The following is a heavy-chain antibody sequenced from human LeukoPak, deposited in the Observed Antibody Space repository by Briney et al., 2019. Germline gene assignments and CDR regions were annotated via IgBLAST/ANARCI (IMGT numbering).Heavy chain of an antibody. CDR2: VNSDGTGT. V-gene: IGHV3-74*01. CDR3: IRTLIVATSPYMDV. CDR1: GFTFSSYW. Sequence: GESLKISCAASGFTFSSYWMHWVRQAPGKGLVWVSRVNSDGTGTTYADSVEGRFTISRDNAKNTLYLQMNSLRAEDTAIYYCIRTLIVATSPYMDVWGKGTTVTVSS. D-gene: IGHD5-12*01. J-gene: IGHJ6*03.